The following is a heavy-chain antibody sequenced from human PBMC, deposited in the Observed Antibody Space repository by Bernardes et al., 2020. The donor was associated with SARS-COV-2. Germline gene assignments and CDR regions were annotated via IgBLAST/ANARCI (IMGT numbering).Heavy chain of an antibody. V-gene: IGHV1-18*04. J-gene: IGHJ4*02. D-gene: IGHD3-10*01. CDR2: ISFHTGQT. CDR3: ATMIRAIDY. Sequence: ASVKVSCKASGDTFNGYGFSWVRRAPGQGLEWMGWISFHTGQTDYALRFQGRVTMTTDTATRTAFMELRSLRSDDTAMYYCATMIRAIDYWGQGTLVTVSS. CDR1: GDTFNGYG.